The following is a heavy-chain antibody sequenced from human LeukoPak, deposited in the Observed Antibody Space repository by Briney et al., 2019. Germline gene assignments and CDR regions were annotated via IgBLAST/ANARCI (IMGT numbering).Heavy chain of an antibody. J-gene: IGHJ6*02. D-gene: IGHD3-16*01. V-gene: IGHV1-18*01. CDR3: ARDLVIFTAGDHYYYYYGMDV. CDR1: GCTFTSHG. Sequence: GASVKVSCKAAGCTFTSHGISWVRQAPGQGPEWMGWINTYYGYTNYAQKFQGRVTITADESTSTAYMELSSLRSEDTAVYYCARDLVIFTAGDHYYYYYGMDVWGQGTTVTVSS. CDR2: INTYYGYT.